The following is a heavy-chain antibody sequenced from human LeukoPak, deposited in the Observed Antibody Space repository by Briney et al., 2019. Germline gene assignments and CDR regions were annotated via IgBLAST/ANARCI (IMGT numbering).Heavy chain of an antibody. CDR3: ARVGILEWHYFDY. D-gene: IGHD3-3*01. CDR1: GFIFSSYW. Sequence: GGSLRLSYAASGFIFSSYWMHWVRQAPGKGLVWVSRVNSDGSITTYADSVKGRFTISRDNAKNTLYLQMNGLRAEDTAVYYCARVGILEWHYFDYWGQGTLVTVSS. V-gene: IGHV3-74*01. CDR2: VNSDGSIT. J-gene: IGHJ4*02.